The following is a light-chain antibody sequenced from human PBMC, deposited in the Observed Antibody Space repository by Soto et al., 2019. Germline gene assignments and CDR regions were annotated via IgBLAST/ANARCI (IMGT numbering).Light chain of an antibody. Sequence: QSALAQPAAGSGSPGQSITISCTVTGSDVRTYNLVSWYQQHPGKVPKLIIYEASKRPSGVSNRFSGSQPGNTASLTVSGLQAEDEADYYCCSYAGDKTYVFGSGTKVTVL. CDR3: CSYAGDKTYV. V-gene: IGLV2-23*01. CDR2: EAS. CDR1: GSDVRTYNL. J-gene: IGLJ1*01.